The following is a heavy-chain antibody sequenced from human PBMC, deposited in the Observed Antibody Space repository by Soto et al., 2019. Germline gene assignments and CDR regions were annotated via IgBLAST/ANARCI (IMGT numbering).Heavy chain of an antibody. CDR1: GGSMTGYF. Sequence: QVQLQESGPGLVKPSETLSLTCTVSGGSMTGYFLSWIRQPAGKALERIGHVYNSGNTDYNPSLASRITMAVDTSKRQFSLKVKSVTAADTAVYYCARTHWVSGTEYWGQGILVTVSS. J-gene: IGHJ4*02. V-gene: IGHV4-4*07. D-gene: IGHD6-19*01. CDR2: VYNSGNT. CDR3: ARTHWVSGTEY.